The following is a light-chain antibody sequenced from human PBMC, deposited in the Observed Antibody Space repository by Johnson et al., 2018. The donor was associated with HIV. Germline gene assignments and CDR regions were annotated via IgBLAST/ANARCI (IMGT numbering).Light chain of an antibody. CDR2: DNN. CDR3: GTWDSSLTGFV. V-gene: IGLV1-51*01. Sequence: QSVLTQPPSVSAAPGQTVTISCSGSSSNVGSSFVSWYRQVPGTAPKLLIYDNNKRPSGIPDRYSASKSGTSATLAITGLQPGDEDDYFCGTWDSSLTGFVFGTGTKVTVL. J-gene: IGLJ1*01. CDR1: SSNVGSSF.